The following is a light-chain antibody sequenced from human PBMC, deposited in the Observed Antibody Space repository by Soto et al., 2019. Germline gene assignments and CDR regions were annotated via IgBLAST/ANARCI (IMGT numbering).Light chain of an antibody. CDR1: SSDVGGYNY. V-gene: IGLV2-14*01. CDR2: DVS. J-gene: IGLJ2*01. CDR3: SSYTSSSTPKV. Sequence: QSALTQPASVSGSPGQSITISCTGTSSDVGGYNYVSWYQQHPGKAPKLMIYDVSNRPSGVSNRFSGSKSGNTASQTISGLQAEDEADYYCSSYTSSSTPKVFGGGTKLTVL.